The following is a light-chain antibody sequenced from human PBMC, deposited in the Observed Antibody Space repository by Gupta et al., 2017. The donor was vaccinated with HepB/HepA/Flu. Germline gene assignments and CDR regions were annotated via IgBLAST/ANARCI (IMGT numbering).Light chain of an antibody. CDR3: QQYDSSTWT. CDR1: QSVSDSH. V-gene: IGKV3-20*01. J-gene: IGKJ1*01. CDR2: AVS. Sequence: EIVLTQSPGTLSLSPGERATLSCRTSQSVSDSHLAWYQQKPGQAPRLLIYAVSIRATGIPDRVSGSGSGTAFTLTISRLEPEDFAVYYCQQYDSSTWTFGPGTKVEIK.